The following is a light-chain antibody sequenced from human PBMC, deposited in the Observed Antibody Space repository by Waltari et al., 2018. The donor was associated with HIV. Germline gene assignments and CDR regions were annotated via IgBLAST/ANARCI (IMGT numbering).Light chain of an antibody. CDR1: SGHSSYA. CDR3: QTWGTGMV. CDR2: LHSDGSH. J-gene: IGLJ2*01. Sequence: QLVLTQSPSASASLGASVKLTCTLSSGHSSYAIACHQQQPEKGPRYLMKLHSDGSHSKGDGIPDRFSGSSSGAERYLTISSLQSDDEADYYCQTWGTGMVFGGGTKLTVL. V-gene: IGLV4-69*01.